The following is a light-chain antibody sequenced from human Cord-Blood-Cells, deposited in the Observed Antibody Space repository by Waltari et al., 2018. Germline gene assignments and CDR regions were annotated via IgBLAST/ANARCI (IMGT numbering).Light chain of an antibody. CDR1: RSAVGSYNL. Sequence: QSALPQPASVSGSPGQSITLSCTATRSAVGSYNLVSWYQQHPGKAPKLMIYEGSKRPSGVSNRFSGSKSGNTASLTISGLQAEDEADYYCCSYAGSSTSWVFGGGTKLTVL. V-gene: IGLV2-23*01. CDR3: CSYAGSSTSWV. CDR2: EGS. J-gene: IGLJ3*02.